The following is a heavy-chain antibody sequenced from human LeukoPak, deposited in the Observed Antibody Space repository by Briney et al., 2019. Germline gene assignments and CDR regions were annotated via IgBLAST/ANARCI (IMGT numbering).Heavy chain of an antibody. D-gene: IGHD3-10*01. CDR1: GYTFTGYY. J-gene: IGHJ4*02. CDR3: ARAQMVRGVGAD. CDR2: INPNSGGT. Sequence: ASVKVSCKASGYTFTGYYMHWVRQAPGQGLEWMGWINPNSGGTNYAQKFQGRVTMTRDTSISTAYMELSRLRSDDTAVYYCARAQMVRGVGADWGQGTLVTVSS. V-gene: IGHV1-2*02.